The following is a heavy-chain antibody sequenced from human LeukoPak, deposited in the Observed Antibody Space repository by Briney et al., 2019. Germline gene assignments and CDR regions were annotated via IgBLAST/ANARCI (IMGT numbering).Heavy chain of an antibody. CDR3: VRSDSSSSHTVFDI. D-gene: IGHD6-13*01. Sequence: SETLSLTCTVSGGSISSYYWSWIRQPAGKGLEWIGRIYSSGSTNHNPSLESRVTMSVDTSKNQFSLKLSSVTAADTAVYYCVRSDSSSSHTVFDIWGKGTMVTVFS. V-gene: IGHV4-4*07. CDR1: GGSISSYY. J-gene: IGHJ3*02. CDR2: IYSSGST.